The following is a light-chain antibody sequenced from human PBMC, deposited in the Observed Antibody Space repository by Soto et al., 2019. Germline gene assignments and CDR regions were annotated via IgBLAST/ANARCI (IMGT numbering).Light chain of an antibody. CDR3: SSYTSSSSLVV. CDR2: DVS. J-gene: IGLJ2*01. V-gene: IGLV2-14*01. Sequence: QSVLPQPASVSGSPGQSITMSCTGTSSDVGGYNYVSWYQQHPAKAPKLMIYDVSNRPSGVSNRFSGSKSGNTASLTISGLQAEDEADYYCSSYTSSSSLVVFGGGTKLTVL. CDR1: SSDVGGYNY.